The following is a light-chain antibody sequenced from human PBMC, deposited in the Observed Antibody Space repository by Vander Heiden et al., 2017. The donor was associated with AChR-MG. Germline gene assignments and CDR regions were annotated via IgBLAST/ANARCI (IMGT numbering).Light chain of an antibody. CDR1: SANIGAGYD. CDR3: QSYDSSLGGSV. J-gene: IGLJ2*01. CDR2: DSS. Sequence: QSLLTKPPSMSGALGPRVTVSCTGSSANIGAGYDVHWYQQLPGTAPKLLIYDSSNRPSGVPDRFSGSKSGTAASLAITGLQAEDEADYYCQSYDSSLGGSVFGGGTKLTVL. V-gene: IGLV1-40*01.